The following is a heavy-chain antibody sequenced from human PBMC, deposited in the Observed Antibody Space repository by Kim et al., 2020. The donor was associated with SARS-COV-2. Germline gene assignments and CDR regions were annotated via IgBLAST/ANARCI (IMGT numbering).Heavy chain of an antibody. CDR3: AREDGAVANFDY. Sequence: NYAQKSQGRVTMTTDTSTSTAYMELRSLRSDDSAMYYCAREDGAVANFDYWGQGTLVTVSS. V-gene: IGHV1-18*01. J-gene: IGHJ4*02. D-gene: IGHD6-19*01.